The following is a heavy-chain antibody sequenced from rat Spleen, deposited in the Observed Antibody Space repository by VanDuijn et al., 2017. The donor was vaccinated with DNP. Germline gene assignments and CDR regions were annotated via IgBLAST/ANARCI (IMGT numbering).Heavy chain of an antibody. J-gene: IGHJ2*01. Sequence: EVQLVESGGGLVQPGRSLKLSCAASGFTFSNSDMAWVRQAPEKGLEWVATSTYDGRTTYYRDSVKGRFTISRDSAKSTLYLQMDSLRSEDTATYYCATETNYYSGDVGYFDYWGQGLIVTVSS. CDR1: GFTFSNSD. CDR3: ATETNYYSGDVGYFDY. V-gene: IGHV5-7*01. D-gene: IGHD1-1*01. CDR2: STYDGRTT.